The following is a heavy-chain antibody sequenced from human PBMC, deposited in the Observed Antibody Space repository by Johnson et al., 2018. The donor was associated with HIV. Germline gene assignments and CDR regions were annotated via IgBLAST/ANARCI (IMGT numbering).Heavy chain of an antibody. Sequence: QVQLVESGGGVVQPGRSLRLSCAASGFTFSNYAMHWVRQAPGKGLEWVAVISYDGSKKNYADSVKGRFSISRDNSKNTVYLQMNRLRAEDTAVYYCARGVGEGLLIPVPDGYDIWGQGTMVTVSS. CDR2: ISYDGSKK. J-gene: IGHJ3*02. D-gene: IGHD3-10*01. CDR3: ARGVGEGLLIPVPDGYDI. CDR1: GFTFSNYA. V-gene: IGHV3-30-3*01.